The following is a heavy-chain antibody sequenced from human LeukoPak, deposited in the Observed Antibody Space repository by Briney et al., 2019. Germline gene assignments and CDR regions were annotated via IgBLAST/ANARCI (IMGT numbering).Heavy chain of an antibody. CDR3: ARDRGYTYGHPLDY. Sequence: GGSLRLSCAASGFTFSTYVIHRVRQAPGKGLEWVALIWHDGSNKYYGDSVKDRFTISRDNSKNTLYLQMDSLRDEDTAVYYYARDRGYTYGHPLDYWGQGTLVTVSS. D-gene: IGHD5-18*01. V-gene: IGHV3-33*01. J-gene: IGHJ4*02. CDR1: GFTFSTYV. CDR2: IWHDGSNK.